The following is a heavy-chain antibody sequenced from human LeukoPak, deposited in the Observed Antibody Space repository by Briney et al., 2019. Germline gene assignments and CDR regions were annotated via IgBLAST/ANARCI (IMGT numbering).Heavy chain of an antibody. CDR3: ARQYSAYVWGSYRLNWSDP. J-gene: IGHJ5*02. Sequence: KPSETLSLTCTVSGYSISSGYYWGWIRQPPRKGLEWIGSIYHSGSTYYNPSLKSRVTISVDTSKNQFSLKLSSVTAADTAVYYCARQYSAYVWGSYRLNWSDPWGQGTLVTVSS. CDR1: GYSISSGYY. D-gene: IGHD3-16*02. V-gene: IGHV4-38-2*02. CDR2: IYHSGST.